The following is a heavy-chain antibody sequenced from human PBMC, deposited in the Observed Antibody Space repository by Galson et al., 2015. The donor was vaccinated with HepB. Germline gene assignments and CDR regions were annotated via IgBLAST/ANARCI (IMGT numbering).Heavy chain of an antibody. J-gene: IGHJ4*02. V-gene: IGHV1-3*01. CDR3: TRGGPASD. CDR2: INAGSGGT. D-gene: IGHD3-16*01. Sequence: SVKVSCKASADTFTSYAIQWVRQAPGQRLEWMGWINAGSGGTTYSEKLQGRVTITTNTSASTVYMELSSLRSEDTAVYYCTRGGPASDWGQGTLVTVSS. CDR1: ADTFTSYA.